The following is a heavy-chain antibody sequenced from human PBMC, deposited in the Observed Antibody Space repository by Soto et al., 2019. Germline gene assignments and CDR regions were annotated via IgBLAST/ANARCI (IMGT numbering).Heavy chain of an antibody. CDR2: ISATGGGT. CDR3: AKGRRAGGNPAFYFDV. V-gene: IGHV3-23*01. CDR1: GFKLSNYA. Sequence: PCGSLSLSCAASGFKLSNYAMSWVRQAPGKGLEWVSLISATGGGTYYADSVKGRFTISRDNSHNTLYLQVHSLTAEDTAVYYCAKGRRAGGNPAFYFDVWGQGAQVTVSS. J-gene: IGHJ5*02. D-gene: IGHD3-16*01.